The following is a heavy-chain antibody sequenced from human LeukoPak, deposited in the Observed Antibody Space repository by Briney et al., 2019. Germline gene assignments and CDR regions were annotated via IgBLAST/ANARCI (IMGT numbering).Heavy chain of an antibody. D-gene: IGHD5-18*01. V-gene: IGHV4-39*01. CDR3: ARGFPVTRGHSYGPIDY. Sequence: SETLSLTCTVSGGSISSSSYYWGWIRLPPGKGLEWSGSIYYSGSTYYNPSLKSRVTISVDTSKNQFSLKLSSVTAADTAVYYCARGFPVTRGHSYGPIDYWGQGTLVTVSS. J-gene: IGHJ4*02. CDR1: GGSISSSSYY. CDR2: IYYSGST.